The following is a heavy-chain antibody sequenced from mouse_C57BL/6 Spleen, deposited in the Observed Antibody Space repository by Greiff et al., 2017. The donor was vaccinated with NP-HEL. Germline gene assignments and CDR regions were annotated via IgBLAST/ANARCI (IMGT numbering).Heavy chain of an antibody. CDR1: GYAFTNYL. CDR3: ARRGDAMDY. CDR2: INPGSGGT. V-gene: IGHV1-54*01. Sequence: VQLQQSGAELVRPGTSVKVSCKASGYAFTNYLIEWVKQRPGQGLEWIGVINPGSGGTNYNEKFKGKATLTADKSSSTAYMQLSSLTSEDSAVYFCARRGDAMDYWGQGTSVTVSS. J-gene: IGHJ4*01.